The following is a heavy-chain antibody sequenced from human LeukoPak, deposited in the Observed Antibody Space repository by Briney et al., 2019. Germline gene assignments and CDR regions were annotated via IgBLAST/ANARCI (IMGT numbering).Heavy chain of an antibody. V-gene: IGHV3-9*01. J-gene: IGHJ4*02. Sequence: GGSLRLSCAASGFRFDESDMHWVRQAPGKGPEWVPGINWNSGSIAYANSVRGRFAISRDNANNSLSLQMNSLRVEDTAFYYCARGGYTSSWDYFDFWGQETLVTVSP. CDR3: ARGGYTSSWDYFDF. CDR1: GFRFDESD. D-gene: IGHD6-13*01. CDR2: INWNSGSI.